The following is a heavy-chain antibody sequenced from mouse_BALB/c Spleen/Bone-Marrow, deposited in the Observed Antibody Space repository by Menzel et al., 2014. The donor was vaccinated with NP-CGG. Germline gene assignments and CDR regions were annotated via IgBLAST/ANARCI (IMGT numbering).Heavy chain of an antibody. V-gene: IGHV1S16*01. J-gene: IGHJ4*01. Sequence: LQESGAELVKPGASVELSCKASGYTFTSYYMYWVKQRPGQGLEWIGEINPSNGGTNFNEKFKSKATLTVDKSSSTAYMQLSSLTSEDSAVYYCTRGRRDAMDYWGQGTSVTVSS. CDR3: TRGRRDAMDY. CDR2: INPSNGGT. CDR1: GYTFTSYY.